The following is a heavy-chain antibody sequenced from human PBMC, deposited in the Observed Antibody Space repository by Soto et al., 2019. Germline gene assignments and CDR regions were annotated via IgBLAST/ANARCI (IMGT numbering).Heavy chain of an antibody. CDR1: GFTFSNAW. Sequence: GGSLRLSCAASGFTFSNAWMNWVRQAPGKGLEWVGHIKSKTDGGTTDYAAPVKGRFTISRDDSKNTLYLQMNSLKTEDTAVYYCTTWYYYDSSGYRNWGQGTLVTVSS. V-gene: IGHV3-15*07. J-gene: IGHJ4*02. D-gene: IGHD3-22*01. CDR2: IKSKTDGGTT. CDR3: TTWYYYDSSGYRN.